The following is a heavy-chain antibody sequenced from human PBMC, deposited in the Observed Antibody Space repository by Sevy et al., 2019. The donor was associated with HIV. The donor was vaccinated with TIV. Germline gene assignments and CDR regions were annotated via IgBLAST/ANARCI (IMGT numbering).Heavy chain of an antibody. Sequence: SETLSLTCAVSGYSISSDYYWGWIRQPPGKGLEWIGSIYHSGSTYYNPSLKSRITISVDTSKNQFSVNRSSVTAADPAVYYRARVTPGWEPVHNWFDPWGQGTLVTVSS. J-gene: IGHJ5*02. D-gene: IGHD1-26*01. CDR2: IYHSGST. CDR3: ARVTPGWEPVHNWFDP. V-gene: IGHV4-38-2*01. CDR1: GYSISSDYY.